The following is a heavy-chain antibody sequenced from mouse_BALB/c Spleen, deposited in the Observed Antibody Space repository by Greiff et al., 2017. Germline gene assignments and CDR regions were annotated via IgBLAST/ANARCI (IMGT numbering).Heavy chain of an antibody. D-gene: IGHD2-14*01. Sequence: EVQLVESGPSLVKPSQTLSLTCSVTGDSITSGYWNWIRKFPGNKLEYMGYISYSGSTYYNPSLKSRISITRDTSKNQYYLQLNSVTTEDTATYYCARGPDRPDGRFAYWGQGTLVTVSA. J-gene: IGHJ3*01. CDR3: ARGPDRPDGRFAY. CDR2: ISYSGST. CDR1: GDSITSGY. V-gene: IGHV3-8*02.